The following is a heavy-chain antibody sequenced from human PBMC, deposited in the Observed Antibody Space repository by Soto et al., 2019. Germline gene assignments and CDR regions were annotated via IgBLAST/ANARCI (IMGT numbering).Heavy chain of an antibody. D-gene: IGHD6-6*01. CDR3: ARRARPDFYYMDV. CDR1: EFTFSNYA. Sequence: GGSLRLSCAASEFTFSNYAMCWVRQAPGKGLEWVSSISDNGGTTYYADSVKGRFTISRDNSKNTLYLQMNSLRAEDMAVYYCARRARPDFYYMDVWGKGTKVTVSS. CDR2: ISDNGGTT. J-gene: IGHJ6*03. V-gene: IGHV3-23*01.